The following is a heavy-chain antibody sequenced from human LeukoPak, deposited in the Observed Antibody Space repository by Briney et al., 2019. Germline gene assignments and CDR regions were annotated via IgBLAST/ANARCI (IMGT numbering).Heavy chain of an antibody. V-gene: IGHV4-4*07. CDR2: IYTTGST. CDR1: GVSISSYY. Sequence: PSETLSLTCTVSGVSISSYYWSWIQQPAGKGLEWIGRIYTTGSTNYNPSPKSRVTMSVDTSKNQFSLTLSYVPAADTAVYYCARTHSSRYNWFDPWGKGTLVTVSS. J-gene: IGHJ5*02. CDR3: ARTHSSRYNWFDP. D-gene: IGHD6-13*01.